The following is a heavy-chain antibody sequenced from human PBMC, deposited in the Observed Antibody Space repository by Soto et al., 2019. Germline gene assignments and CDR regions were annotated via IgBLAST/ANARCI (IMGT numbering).Heavy chain of an antibody. CDR1: GYTFTSYG. V-gene: IGHV1-18*01. J-gene: IGHJ4*02. Sequence: ASVKVSCKASGYTFTSYGISWVRQAPGQGLEWMGWISAYNGNTNYAQKLQGRVTMTTDTSTSTAYMELRSLRSDDTAVYYCGRDFCGGDCYGYFDYWGQGTLVTVSS. CDR3: GRDFCGGDCYGYFDY. D-gene: IGHD2-21*02. CDR2: ISAYNGNT.